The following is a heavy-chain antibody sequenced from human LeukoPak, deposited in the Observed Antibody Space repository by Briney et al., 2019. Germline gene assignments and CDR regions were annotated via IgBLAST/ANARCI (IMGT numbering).Heavy chain of an antibody. Sequence: GFLRLSCAASGFTLSSYWMHWVRQAPGKGLVWVSRINSDGSSTSYADSVKGRFTISRDNAKNTLYLQMNSLRAEDTAVYYCARGKRGYSYGFDYWGQGTLVTVSS. V-gene: IGHV3-74*01. CDR2: INSDGSST. CDR1: GFTLSSYW. J-gene: IGHJ4*02. D-gene: IGHD5-18*01. CDR3: ARGKRGYSYGFDY.